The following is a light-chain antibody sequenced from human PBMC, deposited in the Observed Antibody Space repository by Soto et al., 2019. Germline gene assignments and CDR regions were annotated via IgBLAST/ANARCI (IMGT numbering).Light chain of an antibody. CDR2: AAS. J-gene: IGKJ4*01. CDR1: QGISSY. V-gene: IGKV1-8*01. Sequence: AIRMTQSPSSFSASTGDRVTITCRASQGISSYLAWYQQKPGKAPKLLIYAASTLQSGVPSRFSGSGSGTECSLTISCLQSEDFAAYYCQQCYSYPLTFGGGTKVEIK. CDR3: QQCYSYPLT.